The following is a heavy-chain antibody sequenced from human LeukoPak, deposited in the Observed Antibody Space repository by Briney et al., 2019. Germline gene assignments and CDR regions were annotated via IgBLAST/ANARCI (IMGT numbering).Heavy chain of an antibody. D-gene: IGHD1-26*01. CDR1: GGSTRSYY. CDR3: ATLGGPPDY. J-gene: IGHJ4*02. CDR2: IYTTGST. V-gene: IGHV4-4*07. Sequence: SETLSLTCNVSGGSTRSYYWSWLRQPSGKGLEWIGRIYTTGSTKYNPSLESRPTLSVDRSKSQFSLTLTSVTTADTAVYYCATLGGPPDYRGQGILVTVSS.